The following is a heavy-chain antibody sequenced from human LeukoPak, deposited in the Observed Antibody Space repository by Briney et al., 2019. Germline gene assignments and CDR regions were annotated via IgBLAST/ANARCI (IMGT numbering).Heavy chain of an antibody. D-gene: IGHD6-19*01. CDR3: ATGIPITSGWYYFDY. CDR1: GGSISSYF. Sequence: SETLSLTCTVSGGSISSYFWSWIRQPAGNGLEWIGLIYISGDTNYNPSLKSRVTMSVETSKNHLSLKLSSVTAADTAVYYCATGIPITSGWYYFDYWGQGIPVTVSS. V-gene: IGHV4-4*07. CDR2: IYISGDT. J-gene: IGHJ4*02.